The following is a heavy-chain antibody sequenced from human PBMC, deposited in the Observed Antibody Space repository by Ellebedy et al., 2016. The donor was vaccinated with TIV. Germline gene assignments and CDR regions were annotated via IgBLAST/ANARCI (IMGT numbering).Heavy chain of an antibody. D-gene: IGHD5/OR15-5a*01. CDR1: GYTFTEYG. V-gene: IGHV1-18*04. J-gene: IGHJ5*02. Sequence: ASVKVSCKASGYTFTEYGISWVRQAPGQGLEWMGWISGYNGDTNYAQKFQGRVTMTIETSTNTVYMELRNLSFDDTAVYYCTRGFYEKFDPWGQGTPVTVS. CDR3: TRGFYEKFDP. CDR2: ISGYNGDT.